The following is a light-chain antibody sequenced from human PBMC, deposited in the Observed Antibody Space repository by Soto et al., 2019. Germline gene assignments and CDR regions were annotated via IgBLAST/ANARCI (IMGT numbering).Light chain of an antibody. V-gene: IGKV3-20*01. CDR3: QQYGSSST. Sequence: EIVLTQYPGTLSLSPGVGVTLTKRANQSVSSSYLAWYQQKPGQAPRLLIYDASSRPTGIPDRFSGSGSGTDFTLTISRLEPEDFAVYYCQQYGSSSTFGQGTRLEIK. CDR1: QSVSSSY. CDR2: DAS. J-gene: IGKJ5*01.